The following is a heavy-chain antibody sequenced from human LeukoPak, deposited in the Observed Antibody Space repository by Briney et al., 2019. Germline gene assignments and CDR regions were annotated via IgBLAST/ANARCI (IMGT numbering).Heavy chain of an antibody. Sequence: PGGSLRLSCAASGFTFSTSWMSWVRQAPGKGLEWVANIKEDGSEKQYVDSVMGRFTISRDNSKNTLYLQMNSLRAEDTAVYYCARGLGGRSSYYYYGMDVWGQGTTVTVSS. J-gene: IGHJ6*02. CDR3: ARGLGGRSSYYYYGMDV. V-gene: IGHV3-7*02. CDR1: GFTFSTSW. CDR2: IKEDGSEK. D-gene: IGHD3-16*01.